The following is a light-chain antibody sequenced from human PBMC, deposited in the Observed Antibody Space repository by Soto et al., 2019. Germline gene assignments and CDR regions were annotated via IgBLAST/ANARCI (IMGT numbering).Light chain of an antibody. CDR2: GAS. CDR1: QSVSSN. CDR3: QQYNNWPPWT. V-gene: IGKV3-15*01. J-gene: IGKJ3*01. Sequence: EIVMTQSPATLSVSPGERATLSCRASQSVSSNLAWYQQKPGQAPRLLIYGASTRATGIPARFSGSVSGTEFTLTISSLQSEDFAVYYCQQYNNWPPWTFGPGTKVDIK.